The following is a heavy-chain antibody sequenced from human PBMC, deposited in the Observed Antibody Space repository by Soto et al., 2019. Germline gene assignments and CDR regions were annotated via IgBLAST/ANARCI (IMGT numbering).Heavy chain of an antibody. CDR3: AREEWFLLKAIDY. D-gene: IGHD3-3*01. Sequence: ASVKVSCKASGYTFTSYDITWVRQAPGQGLEWMGWVSAYNGNTNYAQNLQGRVTMTTDTSTSTAYMELRSLRSDGTAVYYCAREEWFLLKAIDYWGQGTLVTVSS. J-gene: IGHJ4*02. V-gene: IGHV1-18*01. CDR1: GYTFTSYD. CDR2: VSAYNGNT.